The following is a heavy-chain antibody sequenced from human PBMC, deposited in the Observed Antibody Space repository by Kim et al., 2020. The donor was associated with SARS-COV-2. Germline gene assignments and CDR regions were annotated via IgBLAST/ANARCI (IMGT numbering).Heavy chain of an antibody. CDR1: GFTFDDYA. J-gene: IGHJ3*02. Sequence: GGSLRLSCAASGFTFDDYAMHWVRQAPGKGLEWVSGISWNSGSIGYADSVKGRFTISRDNAKNSLYLQMNSLRAEDTALYYCAKGSQELWFGRGAFDIWGQGTMVTVSS. V-gene: IGHV3-9*01. CDR2: ISWNSGSI. CDR3: AKGSQELWFGRGAFDI. D-gene: IGHD3-10*01.